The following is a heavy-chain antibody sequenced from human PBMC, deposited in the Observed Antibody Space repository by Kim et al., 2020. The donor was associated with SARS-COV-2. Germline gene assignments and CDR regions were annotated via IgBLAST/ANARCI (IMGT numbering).Heavy chain of an antibody. CDR3: ATEGKIAGSALFDF. D-gene: IGHD6-13*01. V-gene: IGHV3-11*06. J-gene: IGHJ4*02. Sequence: YAGSVKGRFTISRDNAKNSLFLQMNSLRAEDTAVYYCATEGKIAGSALFDFWGQGAPVTVSS.